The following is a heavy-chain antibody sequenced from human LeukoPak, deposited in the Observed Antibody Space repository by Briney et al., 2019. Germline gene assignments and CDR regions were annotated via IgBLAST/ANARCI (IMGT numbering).Heavy chain of an antibody. CDR2: IWYDGSNK. CDR3: ARDQEGGYVPGGYYYYGMDV. Sequence: QPGRSLRLSCAASGFTFSSYGMHWVRQAPGKGLEWVAVIWYDGSNKYYADSVNGRFTISRDNSKNTLYLQMNRLSAEDTAVYYCARDQEGGYVPGGYYYYGMDVWGQGTTVTVSS. CDR1: GFTFSSYG. D-gene: IGHD5-12*01. V-gene: IGHV3-33*01. J-gene: IGHJ6*02.